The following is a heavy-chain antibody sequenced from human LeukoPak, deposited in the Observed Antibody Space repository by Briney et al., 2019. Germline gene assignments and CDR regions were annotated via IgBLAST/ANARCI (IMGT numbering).Heavy chain of an antibody. CDR3: ARVTIAAAAGGDYFDY. V-gene: IGHV3-11*04. Sequence: PGGSLRLSCAASGFTFSDYYMNWIRQAPGKGLECVSYISGSGGTIYYADSVKGRFTISRDNAKNLLYLQMNNLRAEDTAVYYCARVTIAAAAGGDYFDYWGQGTLVTVSS. CDR2: ISGSGGTI. D-gene: IGHD6-13*01. J-gene: IGHJ4*02. CDR1: GFTFSDYY.